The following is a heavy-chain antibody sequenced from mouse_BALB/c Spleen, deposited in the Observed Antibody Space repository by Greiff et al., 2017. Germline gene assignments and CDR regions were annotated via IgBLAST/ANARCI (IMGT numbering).Heavy chain of an antibody. CDR3: ARLYGSSYEDY. Sequence: EVQLQQSGGSLVQPGGSRKLSCAASGFTFSSFGMHWVRQAPEKGLEWVAYISSGSSTIYYADTVKGRFTISRDNPKNTLFLQMTSLRSEDTAMYYCARLYGSSYEDYWGQGTTLTVSS. CDR1: GFTFSSFG. D-gene: IGHD1-1*01. CDR2: ISSGSSTI. V-gene: IGHV5-17*02. J-gene: IGHJ2*01.